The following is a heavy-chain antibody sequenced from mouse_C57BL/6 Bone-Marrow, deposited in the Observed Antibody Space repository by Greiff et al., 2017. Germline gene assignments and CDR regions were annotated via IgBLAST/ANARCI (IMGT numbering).Heavy chain of an antibody. CDR1: GFSLSTSGMG. J-gene: IGHJ3*01. D-gene: IGHD2-1*01. V-gene: IGHV8-12*01. CDR2: IYWDDDK. CDR3: ARSPNVNYFAY. Sequence: QVTLKESGPGILQSSQTLSLTCSFSGFSLSTSGMGVSWIRQPSGKCLEWLAHIYWDDDKRYNPFLTSRLTISKDTSRTQVFLKITSADTADTATYYCARSPNVNYFAYWGQWTLVTVSA.